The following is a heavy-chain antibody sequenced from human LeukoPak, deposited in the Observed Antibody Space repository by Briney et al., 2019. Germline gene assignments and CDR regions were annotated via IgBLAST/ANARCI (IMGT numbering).Heavy chain of an antibody. CDR2: ISGSGDNT. CDR1: GFSLSIYP. J-gene: IGHJ4*02. CDR3: ARGPALYCTSSSCLDGVD. Sequence: GGSLSLLCAACGFSLSIYPMICARQAPGEGLEGVSSISGSGDNTYYAESVKGRFTISRDNAKDSLFLQMRSLRDEDTAVYYCARGPALYCTSSSCLDGVDWGQGTLVSVSS. D-gene: IGHD2-2*01. V-gene: IGHV3-23*01.